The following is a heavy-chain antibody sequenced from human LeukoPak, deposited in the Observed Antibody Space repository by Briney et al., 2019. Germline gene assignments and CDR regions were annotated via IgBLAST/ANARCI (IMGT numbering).Heavy chain of an antibody. CDR2: IYYSGST. D-gene: IGHD4-23*01. J-gene: IGHJ4*02. V-gene: IGHV4-59*01. Sequence: SETLSLTCTVSGGSMSSYYWSWIRQPPGKGLEYIGYIYYSGSTNYNPSLKSRVTISVDTSKNQFSLKLNSVTAADTAVYYCARGRRPGNSSGEPFDYWGQGTLVTVSS. CDR1: GGSMSSYY. CDR3: ARGRRPGNSSGEPFDY.